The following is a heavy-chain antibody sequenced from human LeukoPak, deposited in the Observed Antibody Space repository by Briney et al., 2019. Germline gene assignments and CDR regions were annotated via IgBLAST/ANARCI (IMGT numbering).Heavy chain of an antibody. D-gene: IGHD3-3*01. J-gene: IGHJ3*02. CDR2: IYPGDSDT. CDR3: ARQLKCFGVVTGCAFDI. CDR1: GYSFTSYW. Sequence: GESLKISCKGSGYSFTSYWIGWVRQMPGKGLEWMGIIYPGDSDTRYSPSFQGQVTISADKSISTAYLQWSSLKASDTAMYYCARQLKCFGVVTGCAFDIWGQGTMVTVSS. V-gene: IGHV5-51*01.